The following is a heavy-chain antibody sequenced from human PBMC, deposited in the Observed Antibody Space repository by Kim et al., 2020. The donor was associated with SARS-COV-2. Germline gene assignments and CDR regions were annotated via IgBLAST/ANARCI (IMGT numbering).Heavy chain of an antibody. CDR2: SGSP. J-gene: IGHJ4*02. V-gene: IGHV4-4*07. Sequence: SGSPNYNPTLESRVTMSVDTSKNQFSLKLSSVPAADTAVYYCARDFIGPWGQGTLVTVSS. CDR3: ARDFIGP. D-gene: IGHD1-26*01.